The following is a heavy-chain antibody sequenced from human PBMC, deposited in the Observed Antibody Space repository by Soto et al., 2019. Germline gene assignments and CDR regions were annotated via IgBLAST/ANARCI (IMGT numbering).Heavy chain of an antibody. CDR1: GFTVSSYA. CDR2: ISSDRSTI. V-gene: IGHV3-48*02. J-gene: IGHJ4*02. CDR3: ARGRLWSFDF. Sequence: PGGSLRLSCAASGFTVSSYAMHWVRQAPGKGLEWMSYISSDRSTIYYVDSLKGRFTISRDNGKNSLYLQMNSLTDEDTAVYYCARGRLWSFDFWGQGTLVTVSS. D-gene: IGHD3-10*01.